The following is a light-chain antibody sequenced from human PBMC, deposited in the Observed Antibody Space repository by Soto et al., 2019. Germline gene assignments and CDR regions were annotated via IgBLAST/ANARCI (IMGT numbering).Light chain of an antibody. CDR3: QHYNSYSEA. Sequence: DIQLTHAPSSRSASLEDKDISTCEASQDISNYLNWYQQKPGKAPKLLIYKASTLKSGVPSRFSGSGSGTEFTLTISSLQPDDFATYYCQHYNSYSEALGQGTKVDIK. CDR2: KAS. J-gene: IGKJ1*01. CDR1: QDISNY. V-gene: IGKV1-5*03.